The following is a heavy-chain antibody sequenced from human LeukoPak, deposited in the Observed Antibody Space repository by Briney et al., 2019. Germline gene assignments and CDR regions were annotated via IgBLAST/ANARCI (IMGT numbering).Heavy chain of an antibody. J-gene: IGHJ6*03. CDR1: GYTFTSYG. CDR3: ARVVGGAYYYYYMDV. V-gene: IGHV1-18*01. Sequence: GASVKVSCKASGYTFTSYGISWVRQAPGQGLEGMGWISAYNGNTNYAQKLQGRVTMTTDTSTSTAYMELRSLRSDDTAVYYCARVVGGAYYYYYMDVWGKGTTVTVSS. CDR2: ISAYNGNT. D-gene: IGHD3-16*01.